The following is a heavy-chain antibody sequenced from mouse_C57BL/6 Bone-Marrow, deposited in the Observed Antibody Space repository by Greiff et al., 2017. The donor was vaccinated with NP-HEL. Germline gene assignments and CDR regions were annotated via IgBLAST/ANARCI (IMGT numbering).Heavy chain of an antibody. J-gene: IGHJ1*03. CDR1: GFSLTSYG. Sequence: QVQLKQSGPGLVQPSQSLSITCTVSGFSLTSYGVHWVRQSPGKGLEWLGVIWSGGSTDYNVAFISRLSISKDNSKSQVFFKMNSLQADDTAIYYCARKGNWDGWYFDVWGTGTTVTVSS. CDR3: ARKGNWDGWYFDV. V-gene: IGHV2-2*01. CDR2: IWSGGST. D-gene: IGHD4-1*01.